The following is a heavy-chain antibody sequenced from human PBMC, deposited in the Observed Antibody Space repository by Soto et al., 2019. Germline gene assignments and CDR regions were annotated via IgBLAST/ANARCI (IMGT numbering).Heavy chain of an antibody. CDR2: IAYDGTIK. Sequence: QEQLVESGGDVVQPGRSLTLSCAASGFTFSANAMHWVRQAPGKGLEWVAAIAYDGTIKIYRDSVKGRFTISRDDSKSTLYLQMNSLRPEDTAVYYCARDKIKGAPDYLDSWGQGTLVTVSS. J-gene: IGHJ4*02. CDR3: ARDKIKGAPDYLDS. V-gene: IGHV3-30-3*01. CDR1: GFTFSANA. D-gene: IGHD1-26*01.